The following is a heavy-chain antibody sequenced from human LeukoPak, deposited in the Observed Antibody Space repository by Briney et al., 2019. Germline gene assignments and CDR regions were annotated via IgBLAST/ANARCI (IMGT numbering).Heavy chain of an antibody. V-gene: IGHV4-59*01. D-gene: IGHD3-10*01. CDR2: IFDSGST. Sequence: SETLSLTCTVSDGSITGYYWSWIRQSPGKGLEWIGYIFDSGSTNCNPSLQSRVTISVDTSKNYFSLKLRSVTAADTAVYYCARGPITFIRGGHFDYWGQGALVTVSS. CDR1: DGSITGYY. J-gene: IGHJ4*02. CDR3: ARGPITFIRGGHFDY.